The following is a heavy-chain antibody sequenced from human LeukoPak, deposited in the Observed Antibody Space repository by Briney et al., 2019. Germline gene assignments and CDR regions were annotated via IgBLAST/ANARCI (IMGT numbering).Heavy chain of an antibody. D-gene: IGHD6-19*01. J-gene: IGHJ4*02. CDR2: IYYSGST. CDR1: GVSISSYY. Sequence: SSETLSLTCAVSGVSISSYYWSWIRQPPGRGLGWIGGIYYSGSTTYNTSLKSRVAISVDMSRNQFSLTLSSVTAADTAVDYCAREGSGWLIDWGQGTLVTVSS. V-gene: IGHV4-59*01. CDR3: AREGSGWLID.